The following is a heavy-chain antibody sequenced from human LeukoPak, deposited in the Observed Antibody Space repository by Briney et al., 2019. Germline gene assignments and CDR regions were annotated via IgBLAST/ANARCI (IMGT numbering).Heavy chain of an antibody. CDR3: ARDNGSGSYYNDAFDI. Sequence: ASVKVSCKASGYTFTSYAMHWVRQAPGQRLEWMGWINAGDGNTKYSQEFQGRVTMTRDTSISTAYMELSRLRSDDTAVYYCARDNGSGSYYNDAFDIWGQGTMVTVSS. CDR1: GYTFTSYA. D-gene: IGHD3-10*01. J-gene: IGHJ3*02. CDR2: INAGDGNT. V-gene: IGHV1-3*01.